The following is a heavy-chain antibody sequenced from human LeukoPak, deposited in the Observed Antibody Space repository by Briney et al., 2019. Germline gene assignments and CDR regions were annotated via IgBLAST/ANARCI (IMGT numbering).Heavy chain of an antibody. Sequence: PGGSLRLSCAASGFTFSSYGMHWVRQAPGKGLEWVAVISYDGSNKYYADSVKGRFAISRDNSKNTLYLQMNSLRAEDTAVYYCAKAGSSGAFDYWGQGTLVTVSS. CDR1: GFTFSSYG. J-gene: IGHJ4*02. CDR3: AKAGSSGAFDY. CDR2: ISYDGSNK. V-gene: IGHV3-30*18. D-gene: IGHD6-19*01.